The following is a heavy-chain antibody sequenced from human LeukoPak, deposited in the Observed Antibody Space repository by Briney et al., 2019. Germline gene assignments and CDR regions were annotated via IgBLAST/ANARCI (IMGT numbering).Heavy chain of an antibody. V-gene: IGHV4-61*02. CDR1: GDSISRGRYY. Sequence: PSETLSLTCTVSGDSISRGRYYWSWVRQPAGKELEWIGRIYASGKTDYNPYTPSLKSRVAMSLDTSKNQVSLYLTSVTAADTAMYFCARSFSEKFYFESWGQGTLVTVSS. CDR2: IYASGKT. CDR3: ARSFSEKFYFES. J-gene: IGHJ4*02. D-gene: IGHD1-26*01.